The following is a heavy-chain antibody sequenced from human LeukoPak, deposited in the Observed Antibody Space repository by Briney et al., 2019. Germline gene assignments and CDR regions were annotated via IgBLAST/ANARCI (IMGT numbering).Heavy chain of an antibody. V-gene: IGHV3-66*04. CDR3: ARPPGLAGHYSYYYGVDV. Sequence: GGSLSLSCAASGFTVSNSYINWVRQAPGKGLEWVSIIYSGGNTYYADSVRGRFIISRDNSENTVYLQMNSLRAEDTAVYFCARPPGLAGHYSYYYGVDVWGQGTTVTVSS. CDR1: GFTVSNSY. D-gene: IGHD6-19*01. J-gene: IGHJ6*02. CDR2: IYSGGNT.